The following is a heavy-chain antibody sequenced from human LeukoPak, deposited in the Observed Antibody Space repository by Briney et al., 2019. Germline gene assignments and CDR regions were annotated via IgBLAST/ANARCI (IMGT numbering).Heavy chain of an antibody. V-gene: IGHV1-2*02. D-gene: IGHD2-2*03. Sequence: GASVKVSCKASGYTFTGYYMHWVRQAPGQGLEWMGWINPNSGGTNYAQKFQGRVTMTRDTSISTAYMELSRLRSDDTAVYYCARGGYCSSTSCMRYAKYYFDYWGQGTLVTVSS. CDR1: GYTFTGYY. J-gene: IGHJ4*02. CDR2: INPNSGGT. CDR3: ARGGYCSSTSCMRYAKYYFDY.